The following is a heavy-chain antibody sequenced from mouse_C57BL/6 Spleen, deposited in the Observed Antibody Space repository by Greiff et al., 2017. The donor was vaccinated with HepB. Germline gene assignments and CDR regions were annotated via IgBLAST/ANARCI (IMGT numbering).Heavy chain of an antibody. CDR1: GYAFTNYL. CDR2: INPGSGGT. CDR3: ASRIYDGYSYYFDY. D-gene: IGHD2-3*01. V-gene: IGHV1-54*01. Sequence: VQLQQSGAELVRPGTSVKVSCKASGYAFTNYLIEWVKQRPGQGLEWIGVINPGSGGTNYNEKFKGKATLTADKSSSTAYMQLSSLTSEDSAVYFCASRIYDGYSYYFDYWGQGTTLTVSS. J-gene: IGHJ2*01.